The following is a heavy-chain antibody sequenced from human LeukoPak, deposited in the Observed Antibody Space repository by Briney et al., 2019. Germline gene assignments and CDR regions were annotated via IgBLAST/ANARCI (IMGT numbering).Heavy chain of an antibody. V-gene: IGHV4-34*01. Sequence: SETLSLTCAVYGGSFCGYYWSWIRQPPGKGVEWIGEINHSGRTNYNLSLKSRVTIPVDTSTNQFTLKLSSVTAADTAVYCCAGVLVNRLVRWIDAWGQGTLVTVSS. CDR2: INHSGRT. D-gene: IGHD3-9*01. CDR1: GGSFCGYY. J-gene: IGHJ5*02. CDR3: AGVLVNRLVRWIDA.